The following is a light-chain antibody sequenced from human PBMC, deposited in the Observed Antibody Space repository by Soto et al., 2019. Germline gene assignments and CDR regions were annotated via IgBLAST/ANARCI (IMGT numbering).Light chain of an antibody. CDR3: QQYNSWPRT. J-gene: IGKJ1*01. V-gene: IGKV3-15*01. CDR1: QSVNSN. CDR2: ATS. Sequence: EILMTQSPATLSVSPGERATLSCRASQSVNSNLAWYQQKPGQAPRLLISATSTRAAGIPARFSGSGSGTEFTLTLGSLQAEDFAVYYCQQYNSWPRTFGQGTKVEVK.